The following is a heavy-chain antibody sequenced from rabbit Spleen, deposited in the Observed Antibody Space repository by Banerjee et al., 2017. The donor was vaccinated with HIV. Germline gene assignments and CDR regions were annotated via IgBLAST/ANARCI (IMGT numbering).Heavy chain of an antibody. V-gene: IGHV1S40*01. CDR3: ARDTATSFSSYGMDL. Sequence: QSLEESGGDLVKPGASLTLTCTASGFSFSAGYYMCWVRQAPGKGLEWIACIHAGSSNNIYYATWAKGRFTISKTSSTTVTLKMTSLTAADTATYFCARDTATSFSSYGMDLWGPGTLSPS. CDR1: GFSFSAGYY. D-gene: IGHD1-1*01. CDR2: IHAGSSNNI. J-gene: IGHJ6*01.